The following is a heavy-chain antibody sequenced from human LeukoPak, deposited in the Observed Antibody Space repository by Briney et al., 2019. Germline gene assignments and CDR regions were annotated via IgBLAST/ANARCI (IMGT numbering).Heavy chain of an antibody. Sequence: PGGSLRLSCAASGFNFRSYWMHWVRQAPRKGLMWVSRINSGGTGTYADSVKGRFTISRDNANNTLYLQMNSLRADDTAVYYCTRDARTCHSSGCWKPSYYWGQGALVTVSS. CDR2: INSGGTGT. D-gene: IGHD3-22*01. CDR3: TRDARTCHSSGCWKPSYY. J-gene: IGHJ4*02. CDR1: GFNFRSYW. V-gene: IGHV3-74*01.